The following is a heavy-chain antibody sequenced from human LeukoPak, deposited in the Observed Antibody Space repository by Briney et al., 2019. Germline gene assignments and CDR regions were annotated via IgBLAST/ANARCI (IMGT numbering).Heavy chain of an antibody. CDR2: IKSDGST. J-gene: IGHJ1*01. CDR1: GFTFSSYW. Sequence: SGGSLRLSCAASGFTFSSYWMHWVRHAPGKGLVWVSRIKSDGSTNYADSVKGRFTISRENAKNTVSLQMNSLRAEDTGVYYCARAPSEIGGYYPEYFRHWGQGTLVTVSS. CDR3: ARAPSEIGGYYPEYFRH. D-gene: IGHD3-22*01. V-gene: IGHV3-74*01.